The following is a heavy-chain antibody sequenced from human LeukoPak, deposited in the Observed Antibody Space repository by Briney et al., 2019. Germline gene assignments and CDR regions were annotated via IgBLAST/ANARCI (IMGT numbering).Heavy chain of an antibody. CDR3: AKPASGYCSGGSCHRSDY. J-gene: IGHJ4*02. V-gene: IGHV3-23*01. Sequence: AGGSLRLSCAASGFTFSSYAMSWVRQAPGKGLEWVSAISGSGGSTYYADSVKGRFTISGDNSKNTLYLQMNSLRAEGTAVYYCAKPASGYCSGGSCHRSDYWGQGTLVTVSS. CDR1: GFTFSSYA. CDR2: ISGSGGST. D-gene: IGHD2-15*01.